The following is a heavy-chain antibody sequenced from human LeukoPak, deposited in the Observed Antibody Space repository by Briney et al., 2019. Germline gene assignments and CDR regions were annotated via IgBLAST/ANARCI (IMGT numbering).Heavy chain of an antibody. V-gene: IGHV3-49*03. D-gene: IGHD2-15*01. Sequence: GGSLRLSCTVSGFTFGDYAMSWFRQAPGKGLEWVGFIRSKAYGGTTEYAAYVNGRFTISRDDSKSIAYLHMNSLKTEDTAVYYCTRDEYGCSFWGQGTPVIVSS. J-gene: IGHJ4*02. CDR1: GFTFGDYA. CDR2: IRSKAYGGTT. CDR3: TRDEYGCSF.